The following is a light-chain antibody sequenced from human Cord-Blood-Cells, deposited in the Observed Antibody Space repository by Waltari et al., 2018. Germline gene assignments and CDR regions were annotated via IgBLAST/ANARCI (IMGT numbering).Light chain of an antibody. J-gene: IGLJ1*01. CDR2: DVS. CDR1: SSDVGGYTY. CDR3: SSYTSSSTNYV. V-gene: IGLV2-14*01. Sequence: QSALTQPASVSVSPGQSITIPCTGTSSDVGGYTYVSWYQQHPGKAPKLIIYDVSNRPSGVSNRFSGSKSGNTASLTISGLQAEDEADYYCSSYTSSSTNYVFGTGTKVTVL.